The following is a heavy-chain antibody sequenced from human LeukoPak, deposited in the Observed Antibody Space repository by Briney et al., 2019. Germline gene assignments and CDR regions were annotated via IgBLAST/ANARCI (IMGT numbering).Heavy chain of an antibody. V-gene: IGHV3-30*02. D-gene: IGHD3-10*01. CDR2: IRYDGSNK. CDR3: ARDRTSFGETDY. J-gene: IGHJ4*02. Sequence: GGSLRLSCAASGFTFSSYGMHWVRQAPGKGLEWVAFIRYDGSNKYYADSVKGRFTISRDNSKNTLYLQMDSLRAEDTAVYYCARDRTSFGETDYWGQGTLVTVSS. CDR1: GFTFSSYG.